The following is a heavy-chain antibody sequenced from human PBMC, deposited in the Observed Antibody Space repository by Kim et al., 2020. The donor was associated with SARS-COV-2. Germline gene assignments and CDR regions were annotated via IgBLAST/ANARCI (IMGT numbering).Heavy chain of an antibody. V-gene: IGHV1-2*02. D-gene: IGHD3-3*01. CDR2: INPNSGGT. CDR1: GYTFTGYY. J-gene: IGHJ4*02. CDR3: ARGGYVGFLEWIYFDY. Sequence: ASVKVSCKASGYTFTGYYMHWVRQAPGQGLEWMGWINPNSGGTNYAQKFQGRVTMTRDTSISTAYMELSRLRSDDTAVYYCARGGYVGFLEWIYFDYWGQGTLVTVSS.